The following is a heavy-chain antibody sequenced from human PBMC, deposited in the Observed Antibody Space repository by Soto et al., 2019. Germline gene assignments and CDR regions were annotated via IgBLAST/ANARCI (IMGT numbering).Heavy chain of an antibody. D-gene: IGHD2-15*01. CDR3: AKSLWVGASTVDP. J-gene: IGHJ5*02. CDR1: GFTFSSFA. V-gene: IGHV3-23*01. Sequence: GGSLRLSCAGSGFTFSSFAMSWVRQTPGKGLEWVSAIFGDRTYYADSVKGRFTISRDNSKDTLYLQMNSLRAEDTAVYYCAKSLWVGASTVDPWGQGTLVPVSS. CDR2: IFGDRT.